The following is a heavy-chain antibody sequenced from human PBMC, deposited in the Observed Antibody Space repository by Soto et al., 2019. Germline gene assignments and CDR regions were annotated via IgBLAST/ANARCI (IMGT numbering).Heavy chain of an antibody. D-gene: IGHD1-26*01. Sequence: QVQLQESGPGLVKPSETLSLTCTVSGGSISSYYWSWIRQPPGKGLEWIGYIYYSGSTNYNPSLKRRVTISVDTSRNQCSRKLSSVTAADTAVYYCARRWGAAVDYWGQGTLVTVSS. V-gene: IGHV4-59*08. J-gene: IGHJ4*02. CDR1: GGSISSYY. CDR3: ARRWGAAVDY. CDR2: IYYSGST.